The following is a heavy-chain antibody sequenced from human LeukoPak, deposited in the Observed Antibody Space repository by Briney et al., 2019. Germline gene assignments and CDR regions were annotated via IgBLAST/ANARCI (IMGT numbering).Heavy chain of an antibody. CDR1: GFTFSSYW. V-gene: IGHV3-7*01. D-gene: IGHD5-18*01. CDR2: IKQDGSEK. J-gene: IGHJ5*02. CDR3: ARDVDTAVVTGNWFDP. Sequence: GGSLRLSCAASGFTFSSYWMSWVRQAPGKGLEWVANIKQDGSEKYYVDSVKGRFTISRDNAKNSLYLQMNSLRAEDTAVYYCARDVDTAVVTGNWFDPWGQGTLVTVSS.